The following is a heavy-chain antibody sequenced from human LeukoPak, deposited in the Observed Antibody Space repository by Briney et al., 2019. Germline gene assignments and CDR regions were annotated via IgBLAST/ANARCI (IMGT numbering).Heavy chain of an antibody. J-gene: IGHJ4*02. V-gene: IGHV3-9*01. CDR1: GFTFDDYA. CDR3: AKDSYYDFWSGYFTFDY. D-gene: IGHD3-3*01. CDR2: ISWNSGSI. Sequence: PGGSLRLSCAASGFTFDDYAMHWVRQAPGKGLEWVSGISWNSGSIGYADSVKGRFTISRDNAKKSLYLQMNSLRAEDTALYYCAKDSYYDFWSGYFTFDYWGQGTLVTVSS.